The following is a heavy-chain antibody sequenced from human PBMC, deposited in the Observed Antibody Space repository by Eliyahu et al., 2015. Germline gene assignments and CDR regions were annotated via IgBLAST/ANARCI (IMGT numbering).Heavy chain of an antibody. CDR3: ALEGGGSGPRWFDP. CDR2: ITPFFKRI. V-gene: IGHV1-69*06. CDR1: GGTFNTYT. J-gene: IGHJ5*02. Sequence: QVQLVQSGAEVKKPGSSVKVSCKASGGTFNTYTITWVRQAPGQRLEWMGGITPFFKRINYAQKFQGRVTITADTLTNTAYLELISLTSDDTAVYYCALEGGGSGPRWFDPWGQGTLVTVSS. D-gene: IGHD6-19*01.